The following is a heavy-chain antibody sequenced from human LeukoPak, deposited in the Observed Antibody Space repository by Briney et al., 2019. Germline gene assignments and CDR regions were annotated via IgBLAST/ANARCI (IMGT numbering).Heavy chain of an antibody. D-gene: IGHD3-22*01. V-gene: IGHV4-34*01. CDR3: ARRSLRSDYDSSGNFDY. CDR2: INHSGST. CDR1: GGSFSGYY. J-gene: IGHJ4*02. Sequence: SETLSLTCAVYGGSFSGYYWSWIRQPPGKGLEWIWEINHSGSTNYNPSLKSRVTISVDTSKNQFSLKLSSVTAADTAVYYCARRSLRSDYDSSGNFDYWGQGTLVTVSS.